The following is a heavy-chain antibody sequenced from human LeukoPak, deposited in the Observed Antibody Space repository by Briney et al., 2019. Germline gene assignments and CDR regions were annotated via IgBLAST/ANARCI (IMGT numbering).Heavy chain of an antibody. D-gene: IGHD6-19*01. V-gene: IGHV3-7*01. CDR2: IKQDGSEK. CDR1: EITFSSYW. J-gene: IGHJ3*02. Sequence: PGGSLRLSCTSSEITFSSYWMSWVRQAPGKGLEWVANIKQDGSEKYYVDSLKGRFTISRDNAKNSLYLQMNSLRAEDTAVYYCATSQTTSGRYGNAFGIWGQGTMVIVSS. CDR3: ATSQTTSGRYGNAFGI.